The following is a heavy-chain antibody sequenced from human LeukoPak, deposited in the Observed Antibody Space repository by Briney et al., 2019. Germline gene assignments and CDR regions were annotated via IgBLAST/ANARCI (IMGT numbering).Heavy chain of an antibody. CDR3: ARGPYSYDSSGAFDI. Sequence: PSETLSLTCTVSGGSISSYYWSWIRQPAGKGLEWIGRISSSGSTNYNPSLKSRVTISVDTSKNQFSLKLSSVTAADTAVYFCARGPYSYDSSGAFDIWGQGTMVIVSS. CDR2: ISSSGST. CDR1: GGSISSYY. D-gene: IGHD3-22*01. J-gene: IGHJ3*02. V-gene: IGHV4-4*07.